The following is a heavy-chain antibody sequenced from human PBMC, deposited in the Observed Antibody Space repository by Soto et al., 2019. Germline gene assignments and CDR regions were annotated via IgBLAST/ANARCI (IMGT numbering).Heavy chain of an antibody. CDR3: ARITIFGVVIRYGMDV. D-gene: IGHD3-3*01. Sequence: QLQLQESGPGLVKPSETLSLTCTVSGGSISSSSYYWGWIRQPPGKGLEWIGSIYYSGSTYYNPSIKSRVTISVDTSKNQFSLKLSSVTAADTAVYYCARITIFGVVIRYGMDVWGQGTTVTVSS. V-gene: IGHV4-39*01. J-gene: IGHJ6*02. CDR2: IYYSGST. CDR1: GGSISSSSYY.